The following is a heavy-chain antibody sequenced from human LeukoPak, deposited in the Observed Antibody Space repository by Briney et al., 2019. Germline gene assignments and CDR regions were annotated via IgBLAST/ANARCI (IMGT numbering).Heavy chain of an antibody. J-gene: IGHJ3*02. D-gene: IGHD6-13*01. V-gene: IGHV1-2*02. CDR2: INPNSGGT. CDR1: GYTFTGYY. CDR3: ARGDSSSWYLDAFDI. Sequence: GASVKVSCKASGYTFTGYYMHWVRQAPGQGLEWMGWINPNSGGTNYAQKFQGRVTMTRDTSISTAYMELSRLRSDDTAVYYCARGDSSSWYLDAFDIWGQGTMVTVSS.